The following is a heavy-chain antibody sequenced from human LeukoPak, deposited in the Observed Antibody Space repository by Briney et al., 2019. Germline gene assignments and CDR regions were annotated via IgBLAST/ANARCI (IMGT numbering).Heavy chain of an antibody. Sequence: ASVKVSCKASGYTFTSYAMNWVRQAPGQGLEWMGWINTNTGNPTYAQGFTGRFVFSLDTSVSTAYLQISSLKAEDTAVYYCARPQYGSGSYPANYWGQGTLVTVSS. CDR1: GYTFTSYA. J-gene: IGHJ4*02. V-gene: IGHV7-4-1*02. CDR2: INTNTGNP. CDR3: ARPQYGSGSYPANY. D-gene: IGHD3-10*01.